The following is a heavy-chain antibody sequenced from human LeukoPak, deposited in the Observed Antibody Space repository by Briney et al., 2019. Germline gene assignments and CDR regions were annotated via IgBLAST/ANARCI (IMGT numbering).Heavy chain of an antibody. D-gene: IGHD3-10*01. J-gene: IGHJ6*03. Sequence: PGGSLRLSCAASGFTFNDYALSWVRQTPGKGLEWVAATTGSSGDTYHADSVKGRFAISRDNSKNTLYLQMNSLRAEDTAVYYCASGSWFGEPTHYYMDVWGKGTTVTISS. CDR3: ASGSWFGEPTHYYMDV. V-gene: IGHV3-23*01. CDR2: TTGSSGDT. CDR1: GFTFNDYA.